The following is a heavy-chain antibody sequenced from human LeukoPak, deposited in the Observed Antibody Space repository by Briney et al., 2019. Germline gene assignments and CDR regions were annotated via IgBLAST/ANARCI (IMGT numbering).Heavy chain of an antibody. CDR2: INTNTGNP. D-gene: IGHD2-2*01. CDR3: ARVQGYCSTTSCYPHY. CDR1: GYTLTNYA. Sequence: ASVKVSCKASGYTLTNYALNWVRQAPGQGLEWMGWINTNTGNPTYAQGFTGRFVFSLDTSVNTAYLQIRSLKAEDTAIYYCARVQGYCSTTSCYPHYWGQGTLVTVSS. V-gene: IGHV7-4-1*02. J-gene: IGHJ4*02.